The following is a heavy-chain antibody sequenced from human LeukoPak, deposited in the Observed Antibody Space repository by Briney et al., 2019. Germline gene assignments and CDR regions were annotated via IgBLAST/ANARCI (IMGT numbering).Heavy chain of an antibody. D-gene: IGHD6-13*01. CDR1: GFTFSSYG. CDR3: ARGYSSRLYNWLDP. Sequence: EGSLRLSCAASGFTFSSYGINWVRQAPGKGLVWVSRISYDGGDPSYADSVKGRFTISRDNAKNTLYLQMNSLTAEDTAVYYCARGYSSRLYNWLDPWGQGTLVTVSS. V-gene: IGHV3-74*01. J-gene: IGHJ5*02. CDR2: ISYDGGDP.